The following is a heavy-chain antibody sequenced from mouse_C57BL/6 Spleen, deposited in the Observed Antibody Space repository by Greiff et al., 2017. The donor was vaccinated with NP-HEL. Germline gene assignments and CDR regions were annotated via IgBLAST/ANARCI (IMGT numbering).Heavy chain of an antibody. J-gene: IGHJ2*01. D-gene: IGHD1-1*01. CDR2: IDPSDGDT. CDR1: GYTFTSYW. V-gene: IGHV1-69*02. Sequence: QVQLQQPGAELVRPGSSVKLSCKASGYTFTSYWMHWVKQRPVQGLEWIGKIDPSDGDTKYNQKFKGKATLTVDKSSSTAYMQLTSLTSEDSAVYYCARVDYGGSSYALDYWGQGTTLTVSS. CDR3: ARVDYGGSSYALDY.